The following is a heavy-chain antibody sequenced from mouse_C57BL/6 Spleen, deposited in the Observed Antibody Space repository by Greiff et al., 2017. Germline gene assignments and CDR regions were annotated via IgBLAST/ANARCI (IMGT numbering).Heavy chain of an antibody. CDR1: GFTFSDYG. J-gene: IGHJ2*01. Sequence: EVQRVESGGGLVKPGGSLKLSCAASGFTFSDYGMHWVRQAPEKGLEWVAYISSGSSTIYYADTVKGRFTISRDNAKNTLFLQMTSLRSEDTAMXYCARQYYSKGYYFDYWGKGTTLTVSS. CDR2: ISSGSSTI. D-gene: IGHD2-5*01. CDR3: ARQYYSKGYYFDY. V-gene: IGHV5-17*01.